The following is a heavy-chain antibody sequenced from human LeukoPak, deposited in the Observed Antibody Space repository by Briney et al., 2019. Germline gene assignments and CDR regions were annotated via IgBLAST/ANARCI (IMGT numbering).Heavy chain of an antibody. Sequence: SETLSLACTVSAGAITSYYWSWIRQPPGKGLEWIGYIYDSGSTTYNPSLKSRVTISVDTSKNQFSLKLSSVTAADTAVYYCASFRWSGSYYAYFDYWGQGTLVTVSS. CDR2: IYDSGST. CDR3: ASFRWSGSYYAYFDY. CDR1: AGAITSYY. D-gene: IGHD1-26*01. V-gene: IGHV4-59*01. J-gene: IGHJ4*02.